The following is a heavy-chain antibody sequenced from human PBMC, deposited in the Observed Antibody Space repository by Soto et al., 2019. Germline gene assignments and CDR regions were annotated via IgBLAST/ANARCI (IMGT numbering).Heavy chain of an antibody. CDR2: IKQDGSEK. V-gene: IGHV3-7*01. Sequence: EVQLVESGGGLVQPGGSLRLSCAASGFTFSSYWMSWVRQAPGKGLEWLANIKQDGSEKYYVDSVKGRFTISRDNAKNSLYLHMNSLRAEDTAVYYCARDNWNYARENYYYYFYYMYVWGKGTTVTVSS. CDR1: GFTFSSYW. J-gene: IGHJ6*03. CDR3: ARDNWNYARENYYYYFYYMYV. D-gene: IGHD1-7*01.